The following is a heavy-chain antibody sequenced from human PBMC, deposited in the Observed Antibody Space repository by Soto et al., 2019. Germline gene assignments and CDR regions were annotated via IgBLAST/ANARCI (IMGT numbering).Heavy chain of an antibody. J-gene: IGHJ4*02. V-gene: IGHV3-74*01. Sequence: EVQLVESGGGSVQPGGSLRLSCAASGFTFSSYWMNWVRQVPGKGPVWVSRIKSDGSSSTYADSVKGRFTISRDNAKNTLYLQMNSLRDEDTAVYYCARGHLLVPAGIFDWWGQGTLVTVSS. D-gene: IGHD2-2*01. CDR2: IKSDGSSS. CDR1: GFTFSSYW. CDR3: ARGHLLVPAGIFDW.